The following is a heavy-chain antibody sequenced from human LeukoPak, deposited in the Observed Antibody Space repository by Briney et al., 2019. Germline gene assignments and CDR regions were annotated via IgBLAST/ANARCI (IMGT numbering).Heavy chain of an antibody. CDR3: ARVPYGNYHYYYMDV. V-gene: IGHV1-2*02. J-gene: IGHJ6*03. CDR1: GYTFTGYY. Sequence: GASVKVSCKASGYTFTGYYMHWVRQAPGQGLEWMGWINPNSGGTNYAQKFQGRVTMTRDTSISTAYTELSRLRSDDTAVYYCARVPYGNYHYYYMDVWGKGTTVTVSS. D-gene: IGHD3-10*01. CDR2: INPNSGGT.